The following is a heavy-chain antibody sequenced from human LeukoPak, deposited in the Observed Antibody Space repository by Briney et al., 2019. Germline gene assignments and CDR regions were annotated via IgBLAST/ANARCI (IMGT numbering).Heavy chain of an antibody. Sequence: SETLSLTCTVSGYSISSGYYWGWIRQPPGKGLEWIGSIYHSGSTYYNPSLKSRVTISVDTSKNQFSLKLSSVTAADTAVYYCARVIAAANPSGYFDYWGQGTLVTVSS. D-gene: IGHD6-13*01. V-gene: IGHV4-38-2*02. CDR2: IYHSGST. J-gene: IGHJ4*02. CDR1: GYSISSGYY. CDR3: ARVIAAANPSGYFDY.